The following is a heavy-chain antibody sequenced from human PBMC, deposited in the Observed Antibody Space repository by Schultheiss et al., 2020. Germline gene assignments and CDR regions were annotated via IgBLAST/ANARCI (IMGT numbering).Heavy chain of an antibody. D-gene: IGHD6-19*01. CDR2: ISAYNGNT. V-gene: IGHV1-18*01. Sequence: ASVKVSCKASGYTFTSYGISWVRQAPGQGLEWMGWISAYNGNTNYAHKLQVRVTMTTDTSTSTAYMELTSLRSDDTAVYYCARNLTEQSLEEGDCSGEIWGQGTMVTV. CDR1: GYTFTSYG. J-gene: IGHJ3*02. CDR3: ARNLTEQSLEEGDCSGEI.